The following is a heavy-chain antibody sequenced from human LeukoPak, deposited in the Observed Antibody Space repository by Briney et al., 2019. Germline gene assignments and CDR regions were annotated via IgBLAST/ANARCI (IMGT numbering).Heavy chain of an antibody. J-gene: IGHJ1*01. CDR2: ISGSGGST. Sequence: PGGSLRLSCAASGFTFSSYAMSWVRQAPGKGLEWVSAISGSGGSTYYADSVKGRFTISGDNSKNTLYLQMNSLRAEDTAVYYCAKDLAFWSGYYIRYFQHWGQGTLVTVSS. V-gene: IGHV3-23*01. CDR1: GFTFSSYA. CDR3: AKDLAFWSGYYIRYFQH. D-gene: IGHD3-3*01.